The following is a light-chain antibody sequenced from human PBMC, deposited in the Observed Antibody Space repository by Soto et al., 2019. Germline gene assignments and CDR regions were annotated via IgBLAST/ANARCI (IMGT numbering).Light chain of an antibody. J-gene: IGKJ4*01. V-gene: IGKV4-1*01. CDR2: WAS. CDR1: QSVFHSPNEKNY. CDR3: QQYYRTPFT. Sequence: DIVMTQSPDSLPVSLGERATINCKSSQSVFHSPNEKNYLAWYQQKSGQPPKLLIYWASIRESGVPDRFRGSGSGTDFTLTIRSLQAEDVAVYYCQQYYRTPFTFGGGTKVEIK.